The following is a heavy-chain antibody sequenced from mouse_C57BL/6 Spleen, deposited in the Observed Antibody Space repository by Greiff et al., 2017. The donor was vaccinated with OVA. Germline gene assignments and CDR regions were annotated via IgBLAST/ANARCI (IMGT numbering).Heavy chain of an antibody. Sequence: EVQLQQSGPGMVKPSQSLSLTCTVTGYSITSGYDWHWIRHFPGNKLEWMGYISYSGSTNYNPSLKSRISITHDTSKNHFFLKLNSVTTEDTATYYCASDSRDYYAMDYWGQGTSVTVSS. D-gene: IGHD1-1*01. J-gene: IGHJ4*01. CDR1: GYSITSGYD. CDR3: ASDSRDYYAMDY. V-gene: IGHV3-1*01. CDR2: ISYSGST.